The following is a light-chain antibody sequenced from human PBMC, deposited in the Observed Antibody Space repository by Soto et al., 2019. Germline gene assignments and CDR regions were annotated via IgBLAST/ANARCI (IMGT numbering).Light chain of an antibody. CDR3: AAWDDSLTGLNWV. J-gene: IGLJ3*02. CDR1: SSNIGRNS. CDR2: SNT. V-gene: IGLV1-44*01. Sequence: QSVLTQPPSASGTPGQRVTISCSGSSSNIGRNSVNWYQQFPGTAPKLLIYSNTQRPSGVPDRFSASKSGTSASLAISGLQSEDEADYYCAAWDDSLTGLNWVFGGGTKVTVL.